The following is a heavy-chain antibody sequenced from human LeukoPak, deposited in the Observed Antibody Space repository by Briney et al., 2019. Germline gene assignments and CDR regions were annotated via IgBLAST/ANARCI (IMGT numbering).Heavy chain of an antibody. CDR1: GYTCTSYD. CDR2: MNPNSGNT. D-gene: IGHD2-2*01. V-gene: IGHV1-8*01. J-gene: IGHJ4*02. Sequence: ASVKVSCKASGYTCTSYDINWVRQATGQGLEWMGWMNPNSGNTGYAQKFQGRVTMTRNTSISTAYMELSSLRSEDTAVYYCARGLDSKIVVVPAARKTRIRQNFDYWGQGTLVTVSS. CDR3: ARGLDSKIVVVPAARKTRIRQNFDY.